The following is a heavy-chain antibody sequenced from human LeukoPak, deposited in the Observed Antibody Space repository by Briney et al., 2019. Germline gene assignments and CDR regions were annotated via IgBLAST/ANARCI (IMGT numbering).Heavy chain of an antibody. CDR3: ARGGVFGVIIPAGYYYMDV. CDR2: IRYDGSNK. Sequence: PGGSLRLSCAASGFTFSSYWMSWVRQAPGKGLEWVAFIRYDGSNKYYADSVKGRFTISRDNAKNTLYLQMNSLRAEDTAVYYCARGGVFGVIIPAGYYYMDVWGKGTTVTVSS. D-gene: IGHD3-3*01. V-gene: IGHV3-30*02. J-gene: IGHJ6*03. CDR1: GFTFSSYW.